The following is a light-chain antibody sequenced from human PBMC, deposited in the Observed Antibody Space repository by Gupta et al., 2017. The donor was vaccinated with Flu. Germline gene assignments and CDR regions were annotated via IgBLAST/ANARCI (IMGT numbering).Light chain of an antibody. Sequence: GTLYLAPGERATRSCRARQRLRNNYVEWYQQKPGQDPRRRIYGASSRATGIADRFGGSGSGTEFTLTISGRESEDFAVYYCQQENKSPVTFGRGTKVEIK. CDR1: QRLRNNY. CDR3: QQENKSPVT. J-gene: IGKJ4*01. CDR2: GAS. V-gene: IGKV3-20*01.